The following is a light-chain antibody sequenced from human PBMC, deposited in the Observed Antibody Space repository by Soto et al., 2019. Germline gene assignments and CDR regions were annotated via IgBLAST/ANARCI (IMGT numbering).Light chain of an antibody. V-gene: IGLV2-14*03. CDR2: DVS. CDR3: SSYTSTNTVL. CDR1: SSDVCGYNY. Sequence: QSALTQPASVSGSPGQSITISCTRTSSDVCGYNYVSWYQHHPGKAPKRLIYDVSNRPSRVSNRFSGSKSGNTASLTISGLQAEDEAHYYCSSYTSTNTVLFGGGTKLTVL. J-gene: IGLJ2*01.